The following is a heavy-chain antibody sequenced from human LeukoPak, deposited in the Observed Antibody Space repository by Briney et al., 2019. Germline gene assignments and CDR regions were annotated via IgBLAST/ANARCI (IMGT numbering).Heavy chain of an antibody. CDR3: ARDLSFWFGELSGPLDY. Sequence: PSETLSLTCTVSGGSISSGDYYWSWIRQPPGKGLEWIGYIYYSGSTNYNPSLKSRVTISVDTSKNQFSLKLSSVTAADTAVYYCARDLSFWFGELSGPLDYWGQGTLVTVSS. J-gene: IGHJ4*02. V-gene: IGHV4-61*08. CDR1: GGSISSGDYY. CDR2: IYYSGST. D-gene: IGHD3-10*01.